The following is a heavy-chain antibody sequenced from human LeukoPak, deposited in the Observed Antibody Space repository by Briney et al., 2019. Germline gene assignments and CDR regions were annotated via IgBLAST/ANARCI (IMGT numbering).Heavy chain of an antibody. D-gene: IGHD3-16*02. V-gene: IGHV1-18*01. CDR3: ARVVMITFGGVVGQLYYFDY. CDR1: GYTFTSYG. Sequence: ASVKVSCKASGYTFTSYGISWVRQAPGQGLERMGWISAYNGNTNYAQKLQGRVTMTTDTSTSTAYMELRSLRSDDTAVYYCARVVMITFGGVVGQLYYFDYWGQGTLVTVSS. J-gene: IGHJ4*02. CDR2: ISAYNGNT.